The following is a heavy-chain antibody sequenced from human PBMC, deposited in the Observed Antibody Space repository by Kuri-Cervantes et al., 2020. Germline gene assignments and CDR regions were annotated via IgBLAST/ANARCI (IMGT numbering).Heavy chain of an antibody. J-gene: IGHJ4*02. D-gene: IGHD6-19*01. V-gene: IGHV3-23*01. Sequence: GGSLRLSCAASGFTFSSYAMSWVRQAPGKGLEWVSAISGSGGSTYYADSVKGRFTISRDNSKNTLYLQMNSLKAGDTAVYYCAKFPSGASGWSKLGYDYWGQGTLVTVSS. CDR2: ISGSGGST. CDR3: AKFPSGASGWSKLGYDY. CDR1: GFTFSSYA.